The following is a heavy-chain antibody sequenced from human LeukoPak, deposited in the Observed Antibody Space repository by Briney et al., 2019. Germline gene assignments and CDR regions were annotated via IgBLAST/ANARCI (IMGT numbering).Heavy chain of an antibody. CDR1: GDFISSSSYY. J-gene: IGHJ1*01. V-gene: IGHV4-39*02. D-gene: IGHD3-22*01. CDR2: VYYTGRT. Sequence: SETLSLTCTVSGDFISSSSYYWGWIRQPPGKGREWIGDVYYTGRTYYNPSLKSRVFISIDTSKNYFSLNLNFVTAADTAVYYCARRRHYDSTGYFEWGRGSLVTVSS. CDR3: ARRRHYDSTGYFE.